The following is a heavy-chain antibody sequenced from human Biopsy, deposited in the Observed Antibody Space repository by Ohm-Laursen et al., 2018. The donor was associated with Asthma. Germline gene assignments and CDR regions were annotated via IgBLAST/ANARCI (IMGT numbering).Heavy chain of an antibody. V-gene: IGHV3-74*01. CDR2: INDDGTST. D-gene: IGHD3-3*01. J-gene: IGHJ5*02. CDR1: GFTFRRYW. CDR3: ARDTRPNWFDP. Sequence: GSLRLSCAASGFTFRRYWMHWVRQAPGKGLVWVSRINDDGTSTTYADSVTGRFTISRDNAKNSLYLQMNSLRAEDTAVYYCARDTRPNWFDPWGQGTLVTVSS.